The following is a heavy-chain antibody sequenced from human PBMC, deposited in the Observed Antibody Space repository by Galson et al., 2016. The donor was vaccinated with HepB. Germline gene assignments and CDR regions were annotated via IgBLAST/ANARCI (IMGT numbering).Heavy chain of an antibody. Sequence: SETLSLTCAVSGGSVSSHNWWSWVRQPPGKGLEWIGEVFHSGNTNYNPSLKSRVTISVDTSNNYFSLRLTSVTAADTALYYCARQYRGGPSDYWGQGTLVIVSS. V-gene: IGHV4-4*02. CDR2: VFHSGNT. CDR3: ARQYRGGPSDY. J-gene: IGHJ4*02. CDR1: GGSVSSHNW. D-gene: IGHD5-12*01.